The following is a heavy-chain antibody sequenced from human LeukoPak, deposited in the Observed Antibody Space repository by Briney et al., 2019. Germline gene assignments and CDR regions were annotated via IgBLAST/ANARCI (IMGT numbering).Heavy chain of an antibody. CDR1: GFTVSSNY. Sequence: PGGSLRLSCAASGFTVSSNYMSWVRQAPGKGLEWVSVIYSGGSTYYADSVKGRFTISRDNSKNTLYLQMNSLRAEDTAVHYCARGFGYSNNYYFDYWGQGTLVTVSS. CDR3: ARGFGYSNNYYFDY. D-gene: IGHD6-13*01. CDR2: IYSGGST. V-gene: IGHV3-66*01. J-gene: IGHJ4*02.